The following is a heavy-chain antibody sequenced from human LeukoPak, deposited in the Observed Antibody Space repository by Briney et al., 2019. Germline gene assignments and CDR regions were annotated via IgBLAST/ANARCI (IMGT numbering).Heavy chain of an antibody. J-gene: IGHJ3*02. V-gene: IGHV3-48*02. CDR1: GFSFSSYS. Sequence: GGSLRLSCAASGFSFSSYSMNWVRQAPGKGLEWVSYISSSSRTIYYADSVKGRLTISRDNAKKSLYVQMNSLRDEDTAVYYCARGSRGEGAHDAFDIWGQGTMVTVSS. CDR2: ISSSSRTI. D-gene: IGHD3-10*01. CDR3: ARGSRGEGAHDAFDI.